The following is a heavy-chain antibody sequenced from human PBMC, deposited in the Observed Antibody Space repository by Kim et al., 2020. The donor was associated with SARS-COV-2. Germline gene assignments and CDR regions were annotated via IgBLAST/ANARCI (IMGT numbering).Heavy chain of an antibody. J-gene: IGHJ4*02. CDR3: ARNHLTRGSNAVDY. Sequence: ADSVTGRFTLSRDNSTPSVYLQMTSLRGEGTAVYYCARNHLTRGSNAVDYWGQGTLVTVSS. V-gene: IGHV3-74*01. D-gene: IGHD3-16*01.